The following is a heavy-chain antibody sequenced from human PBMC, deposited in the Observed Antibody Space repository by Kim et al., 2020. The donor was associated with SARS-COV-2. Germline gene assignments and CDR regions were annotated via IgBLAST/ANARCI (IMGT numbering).Heavy chain of an antibody. J-gene: IGHJ6*01. D-gene: IGHD7-27*01. CDR1: GFTLTNYA. CDR2: MGGSGGTT. V-gene: IGHV3-23*01. CDR3: AKADSNWGYYYYGMEV. Sequence: GGSLRLSCAASGFTLTNYAMSWVRQVPGKGLEWVSSMGGSGGTTYYADSVKGRFTISRDNSKNTLYLQLNSLRAEDSAVYYCAKADSNWGYYYYGMEVWG.